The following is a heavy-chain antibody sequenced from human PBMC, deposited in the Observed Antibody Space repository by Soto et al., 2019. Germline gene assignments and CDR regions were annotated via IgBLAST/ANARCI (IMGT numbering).Heavy chain of an antibody. CDR1: GGSISSSSYY. D-gene: IGHD2-2*01. CDR2: IYYSGST. V-gene: IGHV4-39*01. CDR3: ARPTSSTSHNWFDP. Sequence: QLQLQESGPGLVKPSETLSLTCTVSGGSISSSSYYWGWIRQPPGKGLEWIGSIYYSGSTYYNPSLKSRVTISVDTSKNQFSLKLSSVTAADTAVYYCARPTSSTSHNWFDPWGQGTLVTVSS. J-gene: IGHJ5*02.